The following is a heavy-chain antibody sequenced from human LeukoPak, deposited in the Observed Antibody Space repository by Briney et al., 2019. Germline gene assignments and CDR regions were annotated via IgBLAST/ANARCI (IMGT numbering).Heavy chain of an antibody. D-gene: IGHD5-12*01. V-gene: IGHV4-4*07. CDR1: GGSISSYY. J-gene: IGHJ4*02. Sequence: PSETLSLTCTVSGGSISSYYWSWIRQPAGKGLEWIGRIYTSGSNNYNPSLKSRFTMSVDTSKNQFSLKLSAVTAADTAVYYCAYSGYDTPFDYWGQGTLVTVSS. CDR3: AYSGYDTPFDY. CDR2: IYTSGSN.